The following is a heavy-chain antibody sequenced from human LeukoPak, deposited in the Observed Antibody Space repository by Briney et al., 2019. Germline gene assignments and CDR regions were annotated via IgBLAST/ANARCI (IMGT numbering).Heavy chain of an antibody. Sequence: PGGSLRLSCAASGFTFSSYGMHWVRQAPGEGLEWVAVISYDGNDKYYADSVKGRFTISRDNSKNTLYLQMNSLRSEDTAVYYCAKGCVSVAYLNYFDSWGQGTLVTVSS. D-gene: IGHD6-19*01. CDR1: GFTFSSYG. V-gene: IGHV3-30*18. CDR3: AKGCVSVAYLNYFDS. J-gene: IGHJ4*02. CDR2: ISYDGNDK.